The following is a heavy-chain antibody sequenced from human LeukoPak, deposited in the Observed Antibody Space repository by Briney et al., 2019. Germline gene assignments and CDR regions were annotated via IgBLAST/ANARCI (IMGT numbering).Heavy chain of an antibody. J-gene: IGHJ3*02. CDR3: ASYTYYYDSSGYEGAFEI. Sequence: PGGSLRLSCAASGFTFSSYAMSWVRQAPGKGLEWVSYISSSSSYTNYADSVKGRFTISRDNAKNSLYLRMNSLRAEDTAVYYCASYTYYYDSSGYEGAFEIWGQGTMVTVSS. CDR2: ISSSSSYT. D-gene: IGHD3-22*01. CDR1: GFTFSSYA. V-gene: IGHV3-11*03.